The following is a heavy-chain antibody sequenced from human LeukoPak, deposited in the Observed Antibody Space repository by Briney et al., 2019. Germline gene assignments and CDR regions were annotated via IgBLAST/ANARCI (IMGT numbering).Heavy chain of an antibody. D-gene: IGHD6-19*01. V-gene: IGHV3-48*04. CDR2: ISRSSSTI. CDR1: GFTFSRFS. Sequence: PGGSLRLSCAASGFTFSRFSMSWVRQAPGKGLEWVSYISRSSSTIYYTDSVKGRFTISRDDAKNSLYLQMNSLRGEDTAVYYCVRDPYSSGWNYFDYWGQGTLVTVSS. CDR3: VRDPYSSGWNYFDY. J-gene: IGHJ4*02.